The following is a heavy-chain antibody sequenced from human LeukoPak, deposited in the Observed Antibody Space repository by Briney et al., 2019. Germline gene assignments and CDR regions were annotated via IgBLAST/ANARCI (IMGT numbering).Heavy chain of an antibody. CDR2: INPNSGGT. Sequence: ASMKVSCKASGYTFTGYYMQWVRQAPGQGLEWMGWINPNSGGTNYAQKFQGRVTMTRDTSISTAYMELSRLRSDDTVFYYGARERYHFHDAFDFWGQGTLVTVSS. CDR1: GYTFTGYY. J-gene: IGHJ3*01. CDR3: ARERYHFHDAFDF. D-gene: IGHD1-1*01. V-gene: IGHV1-2*02.